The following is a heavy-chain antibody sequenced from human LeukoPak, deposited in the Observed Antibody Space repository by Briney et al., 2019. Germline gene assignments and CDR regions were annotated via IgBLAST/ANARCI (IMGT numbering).Heavy chain of an antibody. CDR1: GGSFSGYY. D-gene: IGHD6-13*01. J-gene: IGHJ4*02. Sequence: SETLSLTCAVYGGSFSGYYWSWIRQLPGKGLEWIGEINHSGSTNYNPSLKSRVTISVDTSKNQFSLKLSSVTAADTAVYYCARGGANIAAAGNDYWGQGTLVTVSS. CDR3: ARGGANIAAAGNDY. CDR2: INHSGST. V-gene: IGHV4-34*01.